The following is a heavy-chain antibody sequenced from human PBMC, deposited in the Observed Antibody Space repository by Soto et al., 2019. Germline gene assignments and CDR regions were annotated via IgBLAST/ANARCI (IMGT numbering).Heavy chain of an antibody. CDR2: IYYSGST. Sequence: QLQLQESGPGLVKPSETLSLTCTVSGGSISSSSYYWGWIRQPPGKGLEWIGSIYYSGSTYYNPSLKSRVTISVDTSKNQFSLKLSSVTAADTAVYYCARQKGYCSSTSCPFDYWGQGTLVTVSS. V-gene: IGHV4-39*01. CDR3: ARQKGYCSSTSCPFDY. CDR1: GGSISSSSYY. D-gene: IGHD2-2*01. J-gene: IGHJ4*02.